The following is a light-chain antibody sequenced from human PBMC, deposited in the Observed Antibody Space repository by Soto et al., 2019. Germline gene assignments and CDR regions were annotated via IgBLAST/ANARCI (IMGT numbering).Light chain of an antibody. J-gene: IGKJ2*01. Sequence: IVMTQSPATLSVSPGARVTLSCRASQSVNNDLVWYQQKPGQAPRHLIYDAFTRAAGIPVRFRGSGSGTDFTLTISSLQSEDLAVYYCQQYNNWPRTFVQGTKLEIK. V-gene: IGKV3-15*01. CDR3: QQYNNWPRT. CDR2: DAF. CDR1: QSVNND.